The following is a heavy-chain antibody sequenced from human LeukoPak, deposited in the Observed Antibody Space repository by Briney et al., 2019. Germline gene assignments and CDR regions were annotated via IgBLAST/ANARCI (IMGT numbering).Heavy chain of an antibody. CDR3: ARATDERMDFWSGYSRSGYYMDV. J-gene: IGHJ6*03. V-gene: IGHV4-4*07. Sequence: SETLSLTCTVSGGSISSYYWSWLRQPAGKGLEWIGRIYTSGSTNYNPSLKSRVTMSVDTSKNQFSLKLSSVTAADTAVYYCARATDERMDFWSGYSRSGYYMDVWGKGTTVTVSS. CDR1: GGSISSYY. CDR2: IYTSGST. D-gene: IGHD3-3*01.